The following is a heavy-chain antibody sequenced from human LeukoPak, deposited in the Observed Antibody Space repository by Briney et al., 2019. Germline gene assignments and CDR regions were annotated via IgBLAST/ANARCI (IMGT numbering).Heavy chain of an antibody. Sequence: GGSLRLSCAASGFTLSSFDMHWVRQPTGQGLEWVSTIGTASDTHYPGSVEGRFTLSRDNAKNSLYLQMNSLTAGDTAVYYCARGPPRGKYYYMDVWGKGTTVTVSS. V-gene: IGHV3-13*01. J-gene: IGHJ6*03. CDR2: IGTASDT. CDR3: ARGPPRGKYYYMDV. CDR1: GFTLSSFD. D-gene: IGHD1-1*01.